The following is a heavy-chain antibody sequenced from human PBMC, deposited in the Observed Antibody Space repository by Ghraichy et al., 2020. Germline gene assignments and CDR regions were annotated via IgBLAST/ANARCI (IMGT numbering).Heavy chain of an antibody. D-gene: IGHD3-10*01. CDR3: ARIDLGESVH. CDR1: GFTFSSYW. V-gene: IGHV3-7*01. Sequence: GESLNISCAASGFTFSSYWMSWVRQAPGKGLEWVANIKQDGSEKYYVDSVKGRFTISRDNAKNSLYLQMNSLRAEDTAVYYCARIDLGESVHWGQGTLVTVSS. CDR2: IKQDGSEK. J-gene: IGHJ4*02.